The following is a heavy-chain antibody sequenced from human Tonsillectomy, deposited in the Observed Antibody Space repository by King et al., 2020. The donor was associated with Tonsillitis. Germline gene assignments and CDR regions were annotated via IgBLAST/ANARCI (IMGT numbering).Heavy chain of an antibody. Sequence: QLVQSGAEVKKPGASVKISCKTSGYSFTVHPMHWVRQAPGQRLEWMGWINSGNGNTQYSQNFQGRVTITRDTSASTTFMGMSSLRSEDTAVYYCARDNRYCSGGSCYFPPDFWGQGTLVTVSS. D-gene: IGHD2-15*01. CDR1: GYSFTVHP. CDR3: ARDNRYCSGGSCYFPPDF. J-gene: IGHJ4*02. CDR2: INSGNGNT. V-gene: IGHV1-3*01.